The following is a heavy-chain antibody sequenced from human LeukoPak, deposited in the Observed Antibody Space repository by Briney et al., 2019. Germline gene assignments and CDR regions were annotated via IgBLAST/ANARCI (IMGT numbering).Heavy chain of an antibody. Sequence: ASVKVSCKASGYTFTSYGISWVRQAPGQGLEWMGWMNPNSGNTGYAQKFQGRVTMTRNTSMSTAYMELSSLRSEDTAVYYCARSFAQGRFDPWGQGTLVTVSS. V-gene: IGHV1-8*02. J-gene: IGHJ5*02. CDR3: ARSFAQGRFDP. CDR2: MNPNSGNT. CDR1: GYTFTSYG. D-gene: IGHD3-10*01.